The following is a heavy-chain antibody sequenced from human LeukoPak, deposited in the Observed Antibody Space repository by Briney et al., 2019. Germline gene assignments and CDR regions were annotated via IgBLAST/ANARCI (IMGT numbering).Heavy chain of an antibody. D-gene: IGHD1-26*01. CDR3: AKYGPQDSGSSHFDY. Sequence: PGGSLRLSCAASGFTVSTDLMSWVRQAPGKGLEWVSAIRDSGSSTHYADSVKGRFTTSRDNSKNTLFLQMNSLRAEDTAIYYCAKYGPQDSGSSHFDYWGQGALVIVSS. V-gene: IGHV3-23*01. CDR1: GFTVSTDL. J-gene: IGHJ4*02. CDR2: IRDSGSST.